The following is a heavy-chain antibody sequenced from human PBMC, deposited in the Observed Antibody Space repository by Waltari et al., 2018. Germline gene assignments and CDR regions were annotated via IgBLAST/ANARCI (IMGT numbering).Heavy chain of an antibody. D-gene: IGHD3-22*01. J-gene: IGHJ4*02. CDR2: ISDSGVIT. CDR1: GFNFISYA. Sequence: EVHLLESGGGLAQPGGSLRLSCAAPGFNFISYAMSWVRQAPGKGLEWVSGISDSGVITKYADSVKGRFTVSRDNSKNTVFLQLNSLRAEDTAIYYCARQLYSIDYLELGNWGQGTLVTVSS. CDR3: ARQLYSIDYLELGN. V-gene: IGHV3-23*01.